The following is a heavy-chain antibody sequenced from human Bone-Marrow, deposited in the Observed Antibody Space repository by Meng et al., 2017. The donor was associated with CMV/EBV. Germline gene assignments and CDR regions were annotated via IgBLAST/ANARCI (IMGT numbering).Heavy chain of an antibody. CDR1: AYSFSNYG. J-gene: IGHJ4*02. D-gene: IGHD1-26*01. CDR3: ARCPIVGATYHHYYIDY. V-gene: IGHV1-18*01. CDR2: ISTHNGNT. Sequence: ASVKVSCKASAYSFSNYGVSWVRQAPGQGLEWLGWISTHNGNTKHAQNSQGRVTMTTDTPTTNAYMVLRSLRTDDTAVYYCARCPIVGATYHHYYIDYWGQGTLVTVSS.